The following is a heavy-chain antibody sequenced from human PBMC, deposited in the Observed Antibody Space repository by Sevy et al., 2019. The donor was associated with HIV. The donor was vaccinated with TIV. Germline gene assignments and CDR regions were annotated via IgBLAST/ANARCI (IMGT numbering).Heavy chain of an antibody. CDR3: ARGRITIFGVAYQGYYYGMDV. D-gene: IGHD3-3*01. J-gene: IGHJ6*02. Sequence: ASVKVSCKASGYTFTSYDINWVRQATGQGLEWMGWMNPNSGNTGYAQTFQGRVTMTRNTSISTAYMELSSLRSEDTAVYYCARGRITIFGVAYQGYYYGMDVWGQGTTVTVSS. CDR2: MNPNSGNT. CDR1: GYTFTSYD. V-gene: IGHV1-8*01.